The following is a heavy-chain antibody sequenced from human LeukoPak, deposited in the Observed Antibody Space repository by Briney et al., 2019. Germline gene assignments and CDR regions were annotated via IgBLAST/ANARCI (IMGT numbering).Heavy chain of an antibody. CDR3: AKDPVCGYDCYYYGMDV. CDR1: GFTFSSYA. Sequence: GGSLRLSCAASGFTFSSYAMSWVRQAPGKGLEWVSAISGSGGSTYYADSVKGRFTISRDNSKNTLYLQMNSLRAEDTAVYYCAKDPVCGYDCYYYGMDVWGKGTTVTVS. V-gene: IGHV3-23*01. CDR2: ISGSGGST. J-gene: IGHJ6*04. D-gene: IGHD5-12*01.